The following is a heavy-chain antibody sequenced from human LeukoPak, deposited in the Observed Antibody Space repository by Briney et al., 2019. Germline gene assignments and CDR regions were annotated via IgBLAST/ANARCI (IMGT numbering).Heavy chain of an antibody. D-gene: IGHD2-2*01. CDR3: ARVLGYCSSTSCSDYYYYMDV. Sequence: GGSLRLSCSASGFTFSSYSMNWVRQAPGKGREWVSSISSSSSYIYYADSLKGRFTISRDNAKTSLYLQMNSLRAEDTAVYYCARVLGYCSSTSCSDYYYYMDVWGKGTTVTVSS. J-gene: IGHJ6*03. CDR2: ISSSSSYI. V-gene: IGHV3-21*01. CDR1: GFTFSSYS.